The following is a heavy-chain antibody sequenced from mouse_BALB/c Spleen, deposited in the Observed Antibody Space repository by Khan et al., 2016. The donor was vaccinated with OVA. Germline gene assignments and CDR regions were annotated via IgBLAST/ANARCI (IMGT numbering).Heavy chain of an antibody. CDR3: ARWGNSYFDY. Sequence: DVQLQESGPGLVKPSQSLSLTCTVTGYSITSDYAWNWIRQFPGNKLEWMGYISYSGSTSYNPSLKSRISITRDTSKNQFFRQLNSVTTEDTATYYCARWGNSYFDYWGQGTTLTVSS. CDR2: ISYSGST. V-gene: IGHV3-2*02. CDR1: GYSITSDYA. J-gene: IGHJ2*01.